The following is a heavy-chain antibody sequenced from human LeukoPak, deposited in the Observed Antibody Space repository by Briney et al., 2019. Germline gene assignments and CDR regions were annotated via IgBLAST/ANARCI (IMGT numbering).Heavy chain of an antibody. J-gene: IGHJ6*03. Sequence: SETLSLTCAVFGGSFSHYYWSWIRQSPGMGLEWIGEINDSGTINYNPSLMSRVTISVDKSKNQFSLKLTSATAADTAVYYCARRWNYGRNYYIDVWGKGATVSVSS. V-gene: IGHV4-34*01. CDR2: INDSGTI. CDR1: GGSFSHYY. CDR3: ARRWNYGRNYYIDV. D-gene: IGHD1-7*01.